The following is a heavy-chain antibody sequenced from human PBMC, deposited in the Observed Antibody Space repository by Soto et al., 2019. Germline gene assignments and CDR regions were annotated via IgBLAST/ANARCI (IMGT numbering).Heavy chain of an antibody. J-gene: IGHJ4*02. D-gene: IGHD2-15*01. CDR1: GGTFSSYA. V-gene: IGHV1-69*12. Sequence: QVQLVQSGAEVKNPGSSVKVSCKASGGTFSSYAISWVRQAPGQGLEWMGGIIPIFGTANYAQKFQGRVTITADESTSTAYMELSSLRSEDTAVYYCAREGSYCSGGSCSPYYFDYWGQGTLVTVSS. CDR2: IIPIFGTA. CDR3: AREGSYCSGGSCSPYYFDY.